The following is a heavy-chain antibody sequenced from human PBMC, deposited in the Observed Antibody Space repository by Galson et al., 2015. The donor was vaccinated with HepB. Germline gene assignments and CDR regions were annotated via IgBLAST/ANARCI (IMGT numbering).Heavy chain of an antibody. Sequence: QSGAEVKKPGESLRISCTGSGYRFNSYWIGWVRQVPGKGLEWVAMIYPGDSETRAQDQVTISADKNINTAYLQWNSLKASDTAIYYCARRYYYDSSGYYQGIPIAFDIWGQGTMVTVSS. V-gene: IGHV5-51*01. J-gene: IGHJ3*02. D-gene: IGHD3-22*01. CDR3: ARRYYYDSSGYYQGIPIAFDI. CDR2: IYPGDSET. CDR1: GYRFNSYW.